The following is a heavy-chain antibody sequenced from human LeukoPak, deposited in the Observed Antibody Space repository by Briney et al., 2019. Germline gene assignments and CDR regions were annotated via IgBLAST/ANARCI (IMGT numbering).Heavy chain of an antibody. CDR2: ISYDGSNK. D-gene: IGHD3-16*01. Sequence: GGSPRLSCAASGFTFSSYAMHWVRQAPGKGLEWVAVISYDGSNKYYADSVKGRFTISRDNSKNTLYLQMNSLRAEDTAVYYCARDLGRIMITFGGAWGQGTLVTVSS. CDR1: GFTFSSYA. CDR3: ARDLGRIMITFGGA. V-gene: IGHV3-30-3*01. J-gene: IGHJ4*02.